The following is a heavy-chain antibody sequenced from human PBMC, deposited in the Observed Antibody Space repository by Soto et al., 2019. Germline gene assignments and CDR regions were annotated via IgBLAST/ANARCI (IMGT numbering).Heavy chain of an antibody. CDR2: IIPIFGTP. CDR1: GGIFSTYA. J-gene: IGHJ4*02. Sequence: QVQLVQSGAEVKKPGSSVKVSCKASGGIFSTYAISWLRQATGPGLEWMGGIIPIFGTPNYAQRFQGRVTIPADESTSTAYMELSRLRSEDTAVYYCARDRDDYGSGNYYNRIDFWGQGTLVTVSS. D-gene: IGHD3-10*01. CDR3: ARDRDDYGSGNYYNRIDF. V-gene: IGHV1-69*01.